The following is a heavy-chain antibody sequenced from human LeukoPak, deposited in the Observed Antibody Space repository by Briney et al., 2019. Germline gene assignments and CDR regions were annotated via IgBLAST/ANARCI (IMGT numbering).Heavy chain of an antibody. CDR3: ARHVLHYYDSRGYYLSYWYFDL. D-gene: IGHD3-22*01. CDR1: GGSFSGYY. J-gene: IGHJ2*01. CDR2: INHSGST. V-gene: IGHV4-34*01. Sequence: PSETLSLTCAVYGGSFSGYYWSWIRQPPGKGLEWIGEINHSGSTNYNPSLKSRVTISVDTSENQFSLKLSSVTAADTAVYYCARHVLHYYDSRGYYLSYWYFDLWGRGTLVTVSS.